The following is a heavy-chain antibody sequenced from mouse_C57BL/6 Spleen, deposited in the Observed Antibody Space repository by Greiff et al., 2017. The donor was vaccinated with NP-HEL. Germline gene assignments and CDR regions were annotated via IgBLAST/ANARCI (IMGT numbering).Heavy chain of an antibody. CDR2: INPYNGGT. D-gene: IGHD1-1*01. CDR1: GYTFTDYY. CDR3: ARSGTTVVASYWYFDV. Sequence: VQLKQSGPVLVKPGASVKMSCKASGYTFTDYYMNWVKQSHGKSLEWIGVINPYNGGTSYNQKFKGKATLTVDKSSSTAYMELNSLTSEDSAVYYCARSGTTVVASYWYFDVWGTGTTVTVSS. J-gene: IGHJ1*03. V-gene: IGHV1-19*01.